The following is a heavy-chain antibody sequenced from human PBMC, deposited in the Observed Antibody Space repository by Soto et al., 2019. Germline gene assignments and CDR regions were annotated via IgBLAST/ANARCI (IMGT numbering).Heavy chain of an antibody. Sequence: PGGSLRLSCAASGFTLSTYDMHWVRQATGKGLEWVAALSYAGDTYYPGSVKGRFTISRDGAKNTLYLQMNSLRAEDTAVYYCARDLTMVTQLFDYWGQGTLVTVSS. CDR3: ARDLTMVTQLFDY. D-gene: IGHD2-21*02. CDR1: GFTLSTYD. CDR2: LSYAGDT. J-gene: IGHJ4*02. V-gene: IGHV3-13*01.